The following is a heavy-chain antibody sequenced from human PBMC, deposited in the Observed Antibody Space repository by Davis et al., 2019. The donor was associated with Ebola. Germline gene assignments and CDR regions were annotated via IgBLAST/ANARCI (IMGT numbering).Heavy chain of an antibody. V-gene: IGHV3-11*06. CDR3: ASGLDY. CDR2: ISKTSVYT. CDR1: GFSVSDKY. J-gene: IGHJ4*02. Sequence: GGSLRLSCVGSGFSVSDKYMSWVRQAPGKGLEWVSTISKTSVYTYYAESVKGRFTISRDNAKNSLYLQMDGLRVEDTAVYYCASGLDYWGQGSLVTVSS.